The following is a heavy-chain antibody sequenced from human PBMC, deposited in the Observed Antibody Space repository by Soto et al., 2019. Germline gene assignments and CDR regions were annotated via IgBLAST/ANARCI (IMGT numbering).Heavy chain of an antibody. CDR1: GFTFSSYG. J-gene: IGHJ4*02. V-gene: IGHV3-33*01. CDR3: PRESGDGYNFDY. Sequence: QVQLVESGGGVVQPGRSLRLSCAASGFTFSSYGMHWVRQAPAKGLEWVADIWYDGSNKYYADSVKGRFTISRDNSKNTLYLQMNSLRAEDAAVYYCPRESGDGYNFDYWGQGTLVTVSS. CDR2: IWYDGSNK. D-gene: IGHD5-12*01.